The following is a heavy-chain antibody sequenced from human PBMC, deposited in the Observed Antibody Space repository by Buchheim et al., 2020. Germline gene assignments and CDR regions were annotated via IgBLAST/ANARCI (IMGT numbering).Heavy chain of an antibody. CDR2: INTNTGNP. V-gene: IGHV7-4-1*02. D-gene: IGHD3-3*01. Sequence: QVQLVQSGSELKKPGASVKVSCKASGYTLTKYAMNWVRQAPGQGLEWMGWINTNTGNPKYAQDFTGRFVFSFDTSVSKAYLEISSLKAEDTAVYYCARPSGFGVVGAKYGMDVWGPGTT. CDR1: GYTLTKYA. CDR3: ARPSGFGVVGAKYGMDV. J-gene: IGHJ6*02.